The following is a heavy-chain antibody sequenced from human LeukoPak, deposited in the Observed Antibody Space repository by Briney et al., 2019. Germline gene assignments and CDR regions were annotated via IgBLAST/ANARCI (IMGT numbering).Heavy chain of an antibody. Sequence: SETLSLTCTVSGGSVSSSFYYWGWIRQPPGKGLEWIGSMYFSGSTHYNPSLKSRVTISVDTSKDQFSLKLTSVTAADTAVYYCANAASYSVDYWGQGTLVTVSS. D-gene: IGHD1-26*01. CDR3: ANAASYSVDY. CDR1: GGSVSSSFYY. CDR2: MYFSGST. J-gene: IGHJ4*02. V-gene: IGHV4-39*01.